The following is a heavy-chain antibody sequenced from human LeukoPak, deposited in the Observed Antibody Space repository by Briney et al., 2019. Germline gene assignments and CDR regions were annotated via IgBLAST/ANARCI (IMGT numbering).Heavy chain of an antibody. CDR1: GFTVSSNN. CDR2: IYSGDST. Sequence: GGSLRLSCAASGFTVSSNNMNWVRQAPGRGLEWVSGIYSGDSTYYADSVKGRFTISRDNSKNTLYLQMNSLTAGDTAVCYCAREDRYTSGSFDYWGQGTLVTVSS. V-gene: IGHV3-66*02. CDR3: AREDRYTSGSFDY. J-gene: IGHJ4*02. D-gene: IGHD6-19*01.